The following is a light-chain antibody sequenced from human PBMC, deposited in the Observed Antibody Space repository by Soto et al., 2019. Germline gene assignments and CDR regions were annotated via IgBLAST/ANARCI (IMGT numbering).Light chain of an antibody. Sequence: QPVLTQSPSASASQGASVKLTCTLSGGHSSYAIAWHQQQPEKGPRYLMKLNSDGSHSKGDGIPDRFSGSSSGAERYLIISSLQSEDEADYYCQTWGTGIHVFGTGTKLTVL. V-gene: IGLV4-69*01. CDR2: LNSDGSH. CDR1: GGHSSYA. J-gene: IGLJ1*01. CDR3: QTWGTGIHV.